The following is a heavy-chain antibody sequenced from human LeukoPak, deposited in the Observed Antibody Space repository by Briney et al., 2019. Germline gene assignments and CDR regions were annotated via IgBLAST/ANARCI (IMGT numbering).Heavy chain of an antibody. CDR1: GGSISSYY. CDR2: IYYSGST. CDR3: ARGRYYDFWSGYLDY. J-gene: IGHJ4*02. D-gene: IGHD3-3*01. Sequence: SETLSLTCTVSGGSISSYYWSWIRQPPGKGLEWIGYIYYSGSTNYNPSLKSRVTISIDTSKNQFSLKLSSVTAADTAVYYCARGRYYDFWSGYLDYWGQGTLVTVSS. V-gene: IGHV4-59*12.